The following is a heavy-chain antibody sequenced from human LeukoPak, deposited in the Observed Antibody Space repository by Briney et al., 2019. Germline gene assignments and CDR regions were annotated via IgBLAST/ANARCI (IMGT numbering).Heavy chain of an antibody. D-gene: IGHD6-19*01. Sequence: ASVKVSCKASGYTFTSYGISWVRQAPGQGLEWMGWISAYNGNTNYAQKLQGRVTMTTDTSTSTAYMELRSLRFDDTAVYYCARAFSSGIAVAGTGYYFDYWGQGTLVTVSS. V-gene: IGHV1-18*01. CDR1: GYTFTSYG. J-gene: IGHJ4*02. CDR3: ARAFSSGIAVAGTGYYFDY. CDR2: ISAYNGNT.